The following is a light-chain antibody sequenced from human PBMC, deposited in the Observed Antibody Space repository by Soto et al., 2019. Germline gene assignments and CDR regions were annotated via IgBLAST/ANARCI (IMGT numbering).Light chain of an antibody. Sequence: DIVLTQTRLSSPVTLGQPASISCRSSQSLVHIDGNTYFNWLQQRPGQPPRLLMYEISNRFPGVPDRFSGSGAGTDFTLKISRVEAEDVGVYYCMQATQAYTFGQGTRMEIK. CDR1: QSLVHIDGNTY. CDR3: MQATQAYT. J-gene: IGKJ2*01. V-gene: IGKV2-24*01. CDR2: EIS.